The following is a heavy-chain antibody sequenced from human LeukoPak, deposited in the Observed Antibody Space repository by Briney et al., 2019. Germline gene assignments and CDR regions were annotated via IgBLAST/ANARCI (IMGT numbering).Heavy chain of an antibody. CDR1: GGSISSSSYY. J-gene: IGHJ5*02. V-gene: IGHV4-39*07. CDR2: IYYSGSA. Sequence: SETLSLTCTVSGGSISSSSYYWGWIRQPPGKGLEWIGSIYYSGSAYYNPSLKSRVTISVDTSKNQFSLKLSSVTAADTSVYYCARGGGSGRGNWFDPWGQGTLVTVSS. D-gene: IGHD3-10*01. CDR3: ARGGGSGRGNWFDP.